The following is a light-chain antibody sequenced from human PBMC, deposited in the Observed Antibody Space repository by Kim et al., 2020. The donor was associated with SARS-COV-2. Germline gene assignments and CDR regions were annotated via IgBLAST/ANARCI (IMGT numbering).Light chain of an antibody. V-gene: IGKV1-33*01. Sequence: DIQMTQSPSSLAASVGDRVTITCQASQDISNHLNWYQQKPGKAPKLLIYRASTLETGGPSRFSGTGYGTHFTFTISSLQPDDIATYYCNQYAMIPYTFGQGTRLEIK. CDR3: NQYAMIPYT. J-gene: IGKJ2*01. CDR1: QDISNH. CDR2: RAS.